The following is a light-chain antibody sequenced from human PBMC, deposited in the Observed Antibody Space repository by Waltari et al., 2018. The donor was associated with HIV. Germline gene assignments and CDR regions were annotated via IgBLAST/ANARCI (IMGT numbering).Light chain of an antibody. CDR2: GAS. CDR1: QSVSSN. CDR3: QQYNNWGPLT. V-gene: IGKV3-15*01. J-gene: IGKJ4*01. Sequence: EIVMTQSPATLSMSPGERATLPCRASQSVSSNLAWYQQKPGQAPRLLIYGASTRATGIPARFSGSGSGTELTLTINSLQSEDFAVYYCQQYNNWGPLTFGGGTKVEIK.